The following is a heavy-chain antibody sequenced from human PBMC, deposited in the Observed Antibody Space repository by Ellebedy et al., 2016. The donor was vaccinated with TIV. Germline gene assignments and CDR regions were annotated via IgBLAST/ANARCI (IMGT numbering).Heavy chain of an antibody. CDR3: ARVDPYYYDSYYFDY. J-gene: IGHJ4*02. CDR2: ISGSGGST. CDR1: GFTFSSYG. D-gene: IGHD3-22*01. V-gene: IGHV3-23*01. Sequence: GESLKISXAASGFTFSSYGMHWVRQAPGKGLEWVSAISGSGGSTYYADSVKGRFTISRDNSKNTLYLQMNSLRAEDTAVYYCARVDPYYYDSYYFDYWGQGTLVTVSS.